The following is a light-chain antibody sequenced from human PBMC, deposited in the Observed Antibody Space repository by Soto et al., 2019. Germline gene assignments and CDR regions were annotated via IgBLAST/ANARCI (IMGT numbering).Light chain of an antibody. V-gene: IGLV1-40*01. CDR2: GNS. J-gene: IGLJ3*02. CDR3: AAWDDSLSGPV. Sequence: QSVLTQPPSVSGAPGQRVTISCTGSSSNIGAGYDVHWYQQRPGTAPKLLIFGNSNRPSGVPDRFSGSKSGTSASLAITGLQAEDEGDYHCAAWDDSLSGPVFGGGTKVTVL. CDR1: SSNIGAGYD.